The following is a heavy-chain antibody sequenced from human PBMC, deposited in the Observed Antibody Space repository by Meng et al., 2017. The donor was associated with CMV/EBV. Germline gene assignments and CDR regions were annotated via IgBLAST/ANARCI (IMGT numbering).Heavy chain of an antibody. CDR1: GFTFSSYS. CDR2: ISSSSSYI. J-gene: IGHJ4*02. V-gene: IGHV3-21*01. D-gene: IGHD1-26*01. CDR3: ARNEGSSLGY. Sequence: GESLKISCAASGFTFSSYSMNWVRQAPGKGLEWVSSISSSSSYIYYADSVKGRFTISRDNAKNSLYLQMNSLRVEDTAVYYCARNEGSSLGYWGQGTLVTVSS.